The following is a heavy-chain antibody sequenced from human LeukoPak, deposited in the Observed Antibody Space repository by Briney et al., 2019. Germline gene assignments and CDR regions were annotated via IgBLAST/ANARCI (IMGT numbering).Heavy chain of an antibody. CDR2: IYPSDSDT. J-gene: IGHJ4*02. CDR1: EYSFATYW. Sequence: GESLKVSCQGSEYSFATYWIAWLRQLPGKGLEWMGIIYPSDSDTRYSPSFQGQVTISADKSIKTAYLQWSSLKASDTAMYYCARPLQGIVGATGFDYWGQGTLVTVSS. D-gene: IGHD1-26*01. CDR3: ARPLQGIVGATGFDY. V-gene: IGHV5-51*01.